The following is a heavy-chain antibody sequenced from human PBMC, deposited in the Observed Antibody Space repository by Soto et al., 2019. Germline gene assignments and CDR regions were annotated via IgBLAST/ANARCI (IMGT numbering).Heavy chain of an antibody. J-gene: IGHJ4*02. D-gene: IGHD3-3*01. Sequence: SETLSLTCAVSGGSISSGGYSWSWIRQPPGKGLEWIGYIYHSGSTYYNPSLKSRVTISVDRSKNQFSLKLSSVTAADTAVYYCARGSGDFWSGYYFFDYWGQGTLVTVSS. V-gene: IGHV4-30-2*01. CDR1: GGSISSGGYS. CDR2: IYHSGST. CDR3: ARGSGDFWSGYYFFDY.